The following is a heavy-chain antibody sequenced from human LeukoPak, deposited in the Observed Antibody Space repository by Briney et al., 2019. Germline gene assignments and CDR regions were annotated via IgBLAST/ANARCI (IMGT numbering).Heavy chain of an antibody. CDR3: ARITLGSPHSSSFTFDY. CDR2: IFSNDEK. CDR1: GFSLSNARVG. J-gene: IGHJ4*02. V-gene: IGHV2-26*02. D-gene: IGHD6-6*01. Sequence: SGSTLVNPTETLTLTCTVSGFSLSNARVGVSWIRQPPGKALEWLTHIFSNDEKSYSTSLKSRPTISKDTSKSQVVLTMTNMDPVDTATYYCARITLGSPHSSSFTFDYWGQGTLVTVSS.